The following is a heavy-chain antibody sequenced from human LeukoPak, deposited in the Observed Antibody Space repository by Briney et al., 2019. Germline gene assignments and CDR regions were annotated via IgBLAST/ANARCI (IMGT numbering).Heavy chain of an antibody. CDR2: ISGVGGST. CDR3: GSSLEDAVLTGYYDC. Sequence: GGSLRPSCAASGLTFADYAMHWVRQAPGKGLEWVSLISGVGGSTYYADSVKGRFTISRDNSKNSLYLQMNSLRTKDTAFYYCGSSLEDAVLTGYYDCGGEGTLLTLSS. J-gene: IGHJ4*02. CDR1: GLTFADYA. V-gene: IGHV3-43*02. D-gene: IGHD3-9*01.